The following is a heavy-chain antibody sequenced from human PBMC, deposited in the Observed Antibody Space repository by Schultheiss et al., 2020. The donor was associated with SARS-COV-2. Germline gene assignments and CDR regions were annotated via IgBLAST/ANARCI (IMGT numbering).Heavy chain of an antibody. J-gene: IGHJ4*02. CDR2: IYYSGST. Sequence: SQTLSLTCTVSGGSISSSSYYWGWIRQPPGKGLEWIGSIYYSGSTYYNPSLKSRVTISVDTSKNQFSLKLSSVTAADTAVYYCARESSRTTVTTVFDYWGQGTLVTVSS. CDR3: ARESSRTTVTTVFDY. D-gene: IGHD4-17*01. V-gene: IGHV4-39*02. CDR1: GGSISSSSYY.